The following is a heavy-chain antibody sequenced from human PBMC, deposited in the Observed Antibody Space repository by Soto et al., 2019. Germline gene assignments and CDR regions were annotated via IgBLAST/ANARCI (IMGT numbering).Heavy chain of an antibody. Sequence: ASVKVSCKASGYTFTRYGISWVRQAPGQGLEWMGWISAYNGNTNYAQKLQGRVTMTTDTSTSTAYMELRSLRSDDTAVYYCARGSAVVVVAATPANWFDPWGQGSLVTVSS. D-gene: IGHD2-15*01. CDR3: ARGSAVVVVAATPANWFDP. CDR2: ISAYNGNT. V-gene: IGHV1-18*01. J-gene: IGHJ5*02. CDR1: GYTFTRYG.